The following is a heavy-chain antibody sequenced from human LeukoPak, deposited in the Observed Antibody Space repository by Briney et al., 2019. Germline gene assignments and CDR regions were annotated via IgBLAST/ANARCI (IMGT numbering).Heavy chain of an antibody. J-gene: IGHJ6*02. CDR1: GFTFSDYY. CDR3: ARAKTDRFGVVIKGYYYYGMDV. D-gene: IGHD3-3*01. CDR2: ISSSGSTI. Sequence: GGSLRLSCAASGFTFSDYYMSWIRQAPGKELEWVSYISSSGSTIYYADSVKGRFTISRDNAKNSLYLQMNSLRAEDTAVYYCARAKTDRFGVVIKGYYYYGMDVWGQGTTVTVSS. V-gene: IGHV3-11*01.